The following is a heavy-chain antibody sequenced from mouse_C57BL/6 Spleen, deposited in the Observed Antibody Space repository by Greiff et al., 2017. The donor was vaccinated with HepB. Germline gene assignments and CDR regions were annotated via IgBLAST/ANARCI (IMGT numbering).Heavy chain of an antibody. V-gene: IGHV5-4*01. CDR1: GFTFSSYA. CDR2: ISDGGSYT. J-gene: IGHJ2*01. CDR3: AREDGTHFDY. Sequence: EVKLVESGGGLVKPGGSLKLSCAASGFTFSSYAMSWVRQTPEKRLEWVATISDGGSYTYYPDNVKGRFTISRDNAKNNLYLQMSHLKSEDTAMYYCAREDGTHFDYWGQGTTLTVSS. D-gene: IGHD2-1*01.